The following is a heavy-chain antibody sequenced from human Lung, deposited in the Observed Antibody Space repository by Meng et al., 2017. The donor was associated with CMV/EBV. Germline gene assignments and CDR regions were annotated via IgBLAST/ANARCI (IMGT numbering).Heavy chain of an antibody. Sequence: SVXVSCKASGYTVIRKYMHCVRQAPGQGLEWMGIINPSGVSTSSAQRYQGGVTMTRDTSTSTVYMELSSLRYISLREEGASLEWLGDWDADWGQGTRVTVYS. V-gene: IGHV1-46*01. CDR2: INPSGVST. J-gene: IGHJ4*02. D-gene: IGHD5-12*01. CDR1: GYTVIRKY. CDR3: SLEWLGDWDAD.